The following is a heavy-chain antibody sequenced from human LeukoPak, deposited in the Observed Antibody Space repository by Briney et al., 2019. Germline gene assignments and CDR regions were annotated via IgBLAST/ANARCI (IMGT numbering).Heavy chain of an antibody. CDR3: ARHLLRGQDFDY. J-gene: IGHJ4*02. V-gene: IGHV3-7*01. CDR1: GFTFSDSW. Sequence: GGSLRLSCGTSGFTFSDSWMSWFRQAPGQGLEWVAGIKDDGSDKYYLDSVRGRFTISRDNAEDSLYLQLDDLRAEDTAVFYCARHLLRGQDFDYWGQGTLVTASS. CDR2: IKDDGSDK.